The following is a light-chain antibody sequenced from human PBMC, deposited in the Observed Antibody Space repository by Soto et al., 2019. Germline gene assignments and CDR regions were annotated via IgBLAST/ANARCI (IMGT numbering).Light chain of an antibody. CDR1: QSVSSY. Sequence: EIVLTKSPATLSLSPGERATLSCRASQSVSSYLAWYQQKPGQAPRLLIYDASNRATGIPARFSGSGSGTAVTLTISSLEPEEFAVYYCQQRSNWPPITFGQGTRLEI. CDR2: DAS. V-gene: IGKV3-11*01. J-gene: IGKJ5*01. CDR3: QQRSNWPPIT.